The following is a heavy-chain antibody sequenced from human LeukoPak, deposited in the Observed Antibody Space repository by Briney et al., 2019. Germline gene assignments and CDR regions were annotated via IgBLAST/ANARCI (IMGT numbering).Heavy chain of an antibody. Sequence: GASVKVSCKASGYTFTGYYMHWVRQAPGQGLEWMGWINPNSGGTNYAQKFQGRVTMTRDTSISTAYMELSRLRSDDTAVYYCARDIVVVPAAMPGGWFDPWGQGTLVTVSS. CDR3: ARDIVVVPAAMPGGWFDP. D-gene: IGHD2-2*01. V-gene: IGHV1-2*02. CDR2: INPNSGGT. J-gene: IGHJ5*02. CDR1: GYTFTGYY.